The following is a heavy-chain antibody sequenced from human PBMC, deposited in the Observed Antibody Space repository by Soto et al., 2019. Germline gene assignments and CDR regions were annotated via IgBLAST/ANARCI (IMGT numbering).Heavy chain of an antibody. CDR3: ARAYSRSRYQNFLDC. D-gene: IGHD6-13*01. Sequence: SETLSLTCTVSGGSISSYYWSWIRQPPGKGLEWIGYISYSGSTNYNPSLKSRVTISVDTSKNQFSLKLSSVTAADTAVYYCARAYSRSRYQNFLDCWGQGTLVTV. CDR1: GGSISSYY. V-gene: IGHV4-59*01. J-gene: IGHJ4*02. CDR2: ISYSGST.